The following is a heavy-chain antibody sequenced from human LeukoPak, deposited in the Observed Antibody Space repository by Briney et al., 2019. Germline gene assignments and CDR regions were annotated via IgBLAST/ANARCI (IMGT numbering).Heavy chain of an antibody. CDR3: ARYYDSSGYTQGAFDI. Sequence: GGSLRLSCAASGFSVSPNFMSWVRQAPGKGLEWVSSFYRGGSTRYVDSVKGRFTTSRDHSKNTMYLQMNSLRVEDTAVYYCARYYDSSGYTQGAFDIWGQGTMVTVS. J-gene: IGHJ3*02. CDR1: GFSVSPNF. V-gene: IGHV3-66*02. D-gene: IGHD3-22*01. CDR2: FYRGGST.